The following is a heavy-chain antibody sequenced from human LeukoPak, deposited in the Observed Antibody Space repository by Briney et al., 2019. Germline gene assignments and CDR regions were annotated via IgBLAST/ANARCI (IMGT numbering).Heavy chain of an antibody. CDR2: IRYDGSNK. J-gene: IGHJ6*03. CDR3: ARAARITMVRGVNPSYYYYYYMDV. Sequence: PGGSLRLSCAASGFTFSSHSMAWVRQAPGKGLEWVAFIRYDGSNKYYADSVKGRFTISRDNSKNTLYLQMNSLRAEDTAVYYCARAARITMVRGVNPSYYYYYYMDVWGKGTTVTVSS. D-gene: IGHD3-10*01. CDR1: GFTFSSHS. V-gene: IGHV3-30*02.